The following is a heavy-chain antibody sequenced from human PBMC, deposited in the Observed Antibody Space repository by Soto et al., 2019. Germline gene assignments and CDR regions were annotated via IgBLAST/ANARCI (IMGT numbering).Heavy chain of an antibody. J-gene: IGHJ4*02. D-gene: IGHD1-1*01. Sequence: LRLSCQGSEFTCSDYYISWIRQAPGKGLEWISYSSNSGTFSRYADSVKGRFSISRDNTKNLLYLQMNSLRAEDTAVYYCARSGDNYNRLVYWCPGTPVTVSS. CDR2: SSNSGTFS. V-gene: IGHV3-11*06. CDR3: ARSGDNYNRLVY. CDR1: EFTCSDYY.